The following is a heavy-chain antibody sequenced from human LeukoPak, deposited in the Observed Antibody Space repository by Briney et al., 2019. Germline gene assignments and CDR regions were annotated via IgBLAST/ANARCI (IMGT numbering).Heavy chain of an antibody. J-gene: IGHJ5*02. CDR3: ARVAAAGTSWFDP. D-gene: IGHD6-13*01. CDR1: GYTFTSYG. Sequence: ASVKVSCKASGYTFTSYGISWVRQAPGQGLEWMGWINPNSGGTNYAQKFQGRVTMTRDTSISTAYMELSRLRSDDTAVYYCARVAAAGTSWFDPWGQGTLVTVSS. CDR2: INPNSGGT. V-gene: IGHV1-2*02.